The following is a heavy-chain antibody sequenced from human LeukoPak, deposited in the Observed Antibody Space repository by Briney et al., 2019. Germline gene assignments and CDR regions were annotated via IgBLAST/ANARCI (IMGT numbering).Heavy chain of an antibody. V-gene: IGHV4-59*01. CDR3: ARGYSSSWLGKFDY. CDR2: IYYSGST. Sequence: SETLFLTCTVSGGSISSYYWSWIRQTPGEGLEWIGYIYYSGSTNYNPSLNSRVTMSVDTSKNQFSLNLNSVAAADTAVYYCARGYSSSWLGKFDYWGQGTLVTVSS. J-gene: IGHJ4*02. D-gene: IGHD6-13*01. CDR1: GGSISSYY.